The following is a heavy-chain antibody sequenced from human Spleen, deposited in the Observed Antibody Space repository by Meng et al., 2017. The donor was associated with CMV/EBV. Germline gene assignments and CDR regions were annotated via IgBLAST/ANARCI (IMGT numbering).Heavy chain of an antibody. V-gene: IGHV4-28*01. CDR2: IYYSGST. D-gene: IGHD5-12*01. Sequence: QVQRQGSGPGLVKPSDTLSLTCAVSGYSISSSNWWGWIRQPPGKGLAWIGYIYYSGSTYYNPSLKSRVTISVDTSKNQFSLKLSSVTAADTAVYYCASRGYSGYEPQDYWGQGTLVTVSS. CDR1: GYSISSSNW. J-gene: IGHJ4*02. CDR3: ASRGYSGYEPQDY.